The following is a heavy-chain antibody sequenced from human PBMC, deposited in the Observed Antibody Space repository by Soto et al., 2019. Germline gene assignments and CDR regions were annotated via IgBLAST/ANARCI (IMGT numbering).Heavy chain of an antibody. CDR2: LSGSGVST. CDR3: SKGGGSKDYSDTSGYYHYYYYDMDV. Sequence: ELQLLESGGGFVQPGGSLRLSCAASGFTFSSYAMTWVRQAPGKGLEWVSALSGSGVSTYYADSVKGRFTISRDNSKNTLYQQMNSLRAEDTAVYYCSKGGGSKDYSDTSGYYHYYYYDMDVWGQGAKVTVSS. V-gene: IGHV3-23*01. CDR1: GFTFSSYA. D-gene: IGHD3-22*01. J-gene: IGHJ6*02.